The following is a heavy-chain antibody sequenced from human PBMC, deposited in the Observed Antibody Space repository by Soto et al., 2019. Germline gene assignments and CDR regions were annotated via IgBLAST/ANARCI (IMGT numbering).Heavy chain of an antibody. CDR3: ARDRAGTKTIDY. CDR1: GGSISSGGYY. Sequence: QVQLQESGPGLVKPSQTLSLTCTVSGGSISSGGYYWSWTRQHPGKGLEWIGYIYYSGSTYYNPSLKSRGTISVDTSKNQFSLKLSSVTAADTAVYYCARDRAGTKTIDYWGQGTLVTVSS. D-gene: IGHD6-13*01. CDR2: IYYSGST. V-gene: IGHV4-31*03. J-gene: IGHJ4*02.